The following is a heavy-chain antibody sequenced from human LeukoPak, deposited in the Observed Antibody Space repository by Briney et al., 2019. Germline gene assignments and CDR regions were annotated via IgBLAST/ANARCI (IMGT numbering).Heavy chain of an antibody. J-gene: IGHJ4*02. Sequence: ASVKVSCKASGHTFTGYYMHWVRQAPGQGLEWMGWINPNSGGTNYAQKFQGRVTMTRDTSISTAYMELSRLRSDDAAVYYCARVLVSGWYGYWGQGTLVTISS. CDR2: INPNSGGT. V-gene: IGHV1-2*02. CDR1: GHTFTGYY. D-gene: IGHD6-19*01. CDR3: ARVLVSGWYGY.